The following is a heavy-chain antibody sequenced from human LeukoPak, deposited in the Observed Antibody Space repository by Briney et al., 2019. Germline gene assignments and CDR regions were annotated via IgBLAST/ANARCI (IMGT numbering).Heavy chain of an antibody. CDR1: GGSISSGDYY. CDR3: ARTLGYCSSTSCYKHHDS. V-gene: IGHV4-30-4*01. Sequence: PSETLSLTCTVSGGSISSGDYYWRWIRQPPGKGLEWIGYIYYSGSTYYTPSLKSRVTISVDTSKNQFSLKLSSVTAADTAVYYCARTLGYCSSTSCYKHHDSWGQGTLVTVSS. J-gene: IGHJ4*02. D-gene: IGHD2-2*02. CDR2: IYYSGST.